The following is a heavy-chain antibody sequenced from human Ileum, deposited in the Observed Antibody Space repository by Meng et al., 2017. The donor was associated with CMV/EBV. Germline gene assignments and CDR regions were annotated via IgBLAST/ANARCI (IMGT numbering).Heavy chain of an antibody. D-gene: IGHD3-3*01. V-gene: IGHV3-72*01. CDR1: GFTISDYY. Sequence: GGSLRLSCAASGFTISDYYIDWVRQAPGKGLEWVGRTRNKARRYTTSYAASVKGRFTISRDDSKNSVFLQMTSLKTGDTAVYYCTRGLRFLDMDVWGQGTTVTVSS. CDR3: TRGLRFLDMDV. CDR2: TRNKARRYTT. J-gene: IGHJ6*02.